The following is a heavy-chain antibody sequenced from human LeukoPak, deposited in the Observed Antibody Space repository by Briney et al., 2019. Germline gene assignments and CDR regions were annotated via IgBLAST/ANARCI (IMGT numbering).Heavy chain of an antibody. J-gene: IGHJ4*02. D-gene: IGHD3-16*01. CDR2: ISGSGGST. CDR1: GGSIRSYY. V-gene: IGHV3-23*01. CDR3: AKDVLGGGSSGY. Sequence: PSETLSLTCAVSGGSIRSYYWNWVRQPPGKGLEWVSAISGSGGSTYYADSVKGRFTISRDNSKNTLYLQMNSLRAEDTAIYYCAKDVLGGGSSGYWGQGTLVTVSS.